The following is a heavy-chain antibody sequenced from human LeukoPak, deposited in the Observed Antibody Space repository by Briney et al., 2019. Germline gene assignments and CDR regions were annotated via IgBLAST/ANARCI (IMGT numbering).Heavy chain of an antibody. Sequence: SETLSLTCAVSGYSISNGYYWGWIRQHPGKGLEWIGSISYSGSTYYNPPLKSRVTISVDTSKNHFSLKLSSVTAADTAVYYCATDSNRGILEWFQYWGQGSLVTVSS. CDR1: GYSISNGYY. J-gene: IGHJ1*01. CDR3: ATDSNRGILEWFQY. D-gene: IGHD3-3*01. V-gene: IGHV4-38-2*01. CDR2: ISYSGST.